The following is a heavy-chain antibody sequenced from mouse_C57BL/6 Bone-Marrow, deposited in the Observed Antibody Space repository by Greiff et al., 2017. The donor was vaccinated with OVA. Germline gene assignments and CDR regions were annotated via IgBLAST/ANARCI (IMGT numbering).Heavy chain of an antibody. Sequence: EVQRVESGGGLVQPGGSLKLSCAASGFTFSDYYMYWVRQTPEKRLEWVAYISNGGGSTYYPDTVKGRFTISRDNAKNNLYLQKSRLKAEDTAMYYCARHYHGGFDYWGQGTTLTVSS. J-gene: IGHJ2*01. CDR1: GFTFSDYY. V-gene: IGHV5-12*01. CDR3: ARHYHGGFDY. CDR2: ISNGGGST.